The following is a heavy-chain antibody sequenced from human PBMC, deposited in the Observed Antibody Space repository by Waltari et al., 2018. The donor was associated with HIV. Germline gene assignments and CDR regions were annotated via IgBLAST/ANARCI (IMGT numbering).Heavy chain of an antibody. D-gene: IGHD3-22*01. CDR1: GGSIPRSNW. CDR3: AGSRSSGSSVYYGMDV. Sequence: QVQLQESGPGLVKPSGTLSLTCAVSGGSIPRSNWWSWVRQPPGKGLEWLGEIYHSGSTNYNPSLKSRVTISLDKSKNQFSLKLSSVTAADTALYYCAGSRSSGSSVYYGMDVWGQGTTVTVSS. V-gene: IGHV4-4*02. J-gene: IGHJ6*02. CDR2: IYHSGST.